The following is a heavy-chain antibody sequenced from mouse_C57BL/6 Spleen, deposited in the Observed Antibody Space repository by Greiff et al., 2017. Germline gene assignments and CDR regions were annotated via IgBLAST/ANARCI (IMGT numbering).Heavy chain of an antibody. D-gene: IGHD1-1*01. CDR1: GFTFSDYG. V-gene: IGHV5-17*01. CDR2: ISSGSSTI. J-gene: IGHJ1*03. CDR3: ARHYGSRRYFDV. Sequence: EVQRVESGGGLVKPGGSLKLSYAASGFTFSDYGMHWVRQAPEKGLEWVAYISSGSSTIYYADTVKGRFTISRDNAKNTLFLQMTSLRSEDTAMYYCARHYGSRRYFDVWGTGTTVTVSS.